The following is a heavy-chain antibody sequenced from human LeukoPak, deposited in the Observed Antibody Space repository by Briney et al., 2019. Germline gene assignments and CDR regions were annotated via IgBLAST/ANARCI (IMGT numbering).Heavy chain of an antibody. CDR1: GGSFSGYF. Sequence: PSETLSLTCAVYGGSFSGYFWTWIRQPPGKGLEWIGEINPSGGTNYNPSLKSRVTLSVDKSKKQLSLKVTSVTAADTAVYYCARVKGQWLPRGGFDYWGQGTLVTVSS. CDR3: ARVKGQWLPRGGFDY. V-gene: IGHV4-34*01. CDR2: INPSGGT. D-gene: IGHD6-19*01. J-gene: IGHJ4*02.